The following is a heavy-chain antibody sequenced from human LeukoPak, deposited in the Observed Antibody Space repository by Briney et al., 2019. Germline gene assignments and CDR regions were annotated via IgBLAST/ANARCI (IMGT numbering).Heavy chain of an antibody. J-gene: IGHJ4*02. V-gene: IGHV3-30-3*01. CDR1: GFTFDNHA. CDR3: ARDYDTSGSYFDFFDY. Sequence: PGESLRLSCAASGFTFDNHAMNWVRQAPGKELEWVAVISYDGSKRYYADSVKGRFTISRDNSKNAFLQMNSLRAEDTAVYYCARDYDTSGSYFDFFDYWGQGTLVTVSS. CDR2: ISYDGSKR. D-gene: IGHD3-22*01.